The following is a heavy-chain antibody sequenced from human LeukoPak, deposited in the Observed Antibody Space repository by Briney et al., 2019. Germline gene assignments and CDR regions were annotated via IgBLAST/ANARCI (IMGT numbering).Heavy chain of an antibody. V-gene: IGHV3-7*01. D-gene: IGHD2/OR15-2a*01. J-gene: IGHJ5*01. CDR3: ARVVIVRGWFDP. CDR2: IKQDGKSGSDK. CDR1: GFTFSTYW. Sequence: PGGSLRLSCAASGFTFSTYWMHWVRQAPGKGLEWVANIKQDGKSGSDKYYVDSVKGRFTISRDNAKNSLYLQMNSLRAEDTAVYYCARVVIVRGWFDPWGQGTLVTVSS.